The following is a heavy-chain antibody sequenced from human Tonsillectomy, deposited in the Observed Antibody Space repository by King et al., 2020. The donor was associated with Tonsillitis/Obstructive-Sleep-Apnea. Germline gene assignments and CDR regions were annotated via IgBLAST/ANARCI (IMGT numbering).Heavy chain of an antibody. Sequence: QLQESGPGLVKPSETLSLICTVSGGSISSSSYYWGWIRQPPGKGLEWIGSIYYSGSTYYNPALKSRVTISVDMSKNQFSLKLSSVTAADTAVYYCARQDDFCSGYDLAYYSMDVWGQGTTVTVSS. J-gene: IGHJ6*02. CDR1: GGSISSSSYY. D-gene: IGHD3-3*01. CDR3: ARQDDFCSGYDLAYYSMDV. CDR2: IYYSGST. V-gene: IGHV4-39*01.